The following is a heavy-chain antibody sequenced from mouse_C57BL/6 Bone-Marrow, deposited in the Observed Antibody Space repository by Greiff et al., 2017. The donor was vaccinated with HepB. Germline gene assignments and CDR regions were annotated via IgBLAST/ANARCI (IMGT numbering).Heavy chain of an antibody. V-gene: IGHV5-12*01. Sequence: EVQRVESGGGLVQPGGSLKLSCAASGFTFSDYYMYWVRQTPEKRLEWVAYISNGGDSTYYPDTVKGRFTISRDNAKNTLYLQMSRLKSEDTAMYYCARRRSYSNFPLAMDYWGQGTSVTVSS. CDR3: ARRRSYSNFPLAMDY. J-gene: IGHJ4*01. CDR2: ISNGGDST. D-gene: IGHD2-5*01. CDR1: GFTFSDYY.